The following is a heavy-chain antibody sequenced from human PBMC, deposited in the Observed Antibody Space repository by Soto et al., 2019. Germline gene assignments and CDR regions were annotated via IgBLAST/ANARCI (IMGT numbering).Heavy chain of an antibody. CDR2: INHVGGT. CDR1: GGFLSESY. J-gene: IGHJ4*02. CDR3: ARAFDDSSGYYGALGL. Sequence: SETLSLTCAVYGGFLSESYWTFVRQPPLKGLEWIVEINHVGGTNYNPSLKSRLSISVDASKNQLSLELTSVTVADTAVYYCARAFDDSSGYYGALGLWGQGTLVTVSS. D-gene: IGHD3-22*01. V-gene: IGHV4-34*01.